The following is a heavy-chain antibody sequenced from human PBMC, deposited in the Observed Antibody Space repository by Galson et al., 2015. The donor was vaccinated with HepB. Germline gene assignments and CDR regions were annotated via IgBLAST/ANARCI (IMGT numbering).Heavy chain of an antibody. V-gene: IGHV1-3*01. J-gene: IGHJ6*02. D-gene: IGHD5-12*01. CDR3: ASKGIYSGYDSGPYYYYGMDV. Sequence: SVKVSCKASGYTFTSYAMHWVRQAPGQRLEWMGWINAGNGNTKYSQKFQGRVTITRDTSASTAYMELSSLRSEDTAVYYCASKGIYSGYDSGPYYYYGMDVWGQGTTVAVSS. CDR2: INAGNGNT. CDR1: GYTFTSYA.